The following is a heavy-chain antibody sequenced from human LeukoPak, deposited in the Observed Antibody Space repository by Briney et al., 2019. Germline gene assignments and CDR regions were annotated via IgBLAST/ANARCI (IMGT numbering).Heavy chain of an antibody. V-gene: IGHV3-48*03. CDR2: ISSSGSTI. J-gene: IGHJ4*02. CDR3: ARVTQDDAYFDY. D-gene: IGHD4-23*01. Sequence: PGGSLRLSCAASGFTFSSYEMNWVRQAPGKGLEWVSYISSSGSTIYYADSVEGRFTISRDNAKNSLYLQMNSLRAEDTAVYYCARVTQDDAYFDYWGQGTLVTVSS. CDR1: GFTFSSYE.